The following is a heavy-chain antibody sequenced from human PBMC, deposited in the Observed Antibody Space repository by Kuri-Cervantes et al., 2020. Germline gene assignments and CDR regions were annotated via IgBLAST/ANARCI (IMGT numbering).Heavy chain of an antibody. D-gene: IGHD4-23*01. Sequence: GSLRLSCTVSGGSISSSSHYWGWIRQPPGKGLEWIGSIYYSGSSYYNPSLKSRVTISVDTSKNQFSLKLSSVTAADTAVYYCARHPTVVTPSFDYWGQGTLVTVSS. CDR2: IYYSGSS. CDR1: GGSISSSSHY. J-gene: IGHJ4*02. CDR3: ARHPTVVTPSFDY. V-gene: IGHV4-39*01.